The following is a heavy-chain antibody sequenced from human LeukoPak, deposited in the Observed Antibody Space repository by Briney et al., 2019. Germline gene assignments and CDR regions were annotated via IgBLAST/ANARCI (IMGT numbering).Heavy chain of an antibody. CDR3: ARRRCGQQSDY. V-gene: IGHV4-34*01. J-gene: IGHJ4*02. D-gene: IGHD6-13*01. CDR1: GGSFSGYY. Sequence: KPSETLSLTCAVYGGSFSGYYWSWIRQPPGKGLERIGEINHSGSTNYNPSLKSRVTISVDTSKNQFSLKLISVTAADTAVYYCARRRCGQQSDYWGQGTLVTVSS. CDR2: INHSGST.